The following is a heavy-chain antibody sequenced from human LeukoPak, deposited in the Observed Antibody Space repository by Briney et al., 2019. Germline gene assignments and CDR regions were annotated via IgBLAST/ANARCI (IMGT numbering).Heavy chain of an antibody. Sequence: GRSLRLSCAASGFTFSSYAMHWVRQAPGKGLEWVAVISYDGSSKYYADSVKGRFTISRDNSKNTLYLQMNSLRAEDTAVYYCAEGDYNYWGQGTLVTVSS. CDR1: GFTFSSYA. CDR3: AEGDYNY. J-gene: IGHJ4*02. V-gene: IGHV3-30*04. CDR2: ISYDGSSK. D-gene: IGHD4-11*01.